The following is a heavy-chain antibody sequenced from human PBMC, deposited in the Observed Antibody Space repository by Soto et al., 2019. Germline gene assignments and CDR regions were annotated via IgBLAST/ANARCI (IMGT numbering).Heavy chain of an antibody. V-gene: IGHV3-30*18. CDR1: GFTFSSYG. CDR2: ISYDGSNK. D-gene: IGHD6-13*01. Sequence: LRLSCAASGFTFSSYGMHWVRQAPGKGLEWVAVISYDGSNKYYADSVKGRFTISRDNSKNTLYLQMNSLRAEDTAVYYCAKAYSSSWYSWFDPWGQGTLVTVSS. CDR3: AKAYSSSWYSWFDP. J-gene: IGHJ5*02.